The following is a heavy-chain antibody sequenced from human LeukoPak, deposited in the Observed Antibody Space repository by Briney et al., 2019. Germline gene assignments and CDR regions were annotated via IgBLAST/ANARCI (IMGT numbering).Heavy chain of an antibody. CDR3: ASPTTVGEYAFDI. J-gene: IGHJ3*02. D-gene: IGHD3-10*01. CDR2: INTNTGNP. CDR1: GYTFTSYG. V-gene: IGHV7-4-1*02. Sequence: EASVKVSCKASGYTFTSYGISWVRQAPGQGLEWMGWINTNTGNPTYAQGFTGRFVFSLDTSVSTAYLQISSLKAEDTAVYYCASPTTVGEYAFDIWGQGTMVTVSS.